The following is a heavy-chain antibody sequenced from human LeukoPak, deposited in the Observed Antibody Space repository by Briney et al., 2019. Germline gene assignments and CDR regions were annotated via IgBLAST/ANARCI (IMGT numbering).Heavy chain of an antibody. Sequence: GGSLRLSCAASGFTFNSYAMNWVRQAPGKGLEWVSGISASGTSMYYADSVKGLFTISRDNSKNTLYLQMNSLRAEDTAVYYCGKDYWSYSGMDVWGQGTTVTVSS. CDR2: ISASGTSM. D-gene: IGHD1-1*01. J-gene: IGHJ6*02. V-gene: IGHV3-23*01. CDR1: GFTFNSYA. CDR3: GKDYWSYSGMDV.